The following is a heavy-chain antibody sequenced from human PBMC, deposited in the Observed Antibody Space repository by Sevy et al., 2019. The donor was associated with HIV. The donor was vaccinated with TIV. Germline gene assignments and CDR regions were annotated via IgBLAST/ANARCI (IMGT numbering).Heavy chain of an antibody. V-gene: IGHV1-69*13. Sequence: ASVKVSYKASGGTFSSYAISWVRQAPGQGLEWMGGIIPIFGTANYAQKFQGRVTITADESTSTAYMELSSLRSEDTAVYYCARASCSSTSCYTYYYYGMDVWGQGTTVTVSS. CDR3: ARASCSSTSCYTYYYYGMDV. CDR2: IIPIFGTA. J-gene: IGHJ6*02. D-gene: IGHD2-2*02. CDR1: GGTFSSYA.